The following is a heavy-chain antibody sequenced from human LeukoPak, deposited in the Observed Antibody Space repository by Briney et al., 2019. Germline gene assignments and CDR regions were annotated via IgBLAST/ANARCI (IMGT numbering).Heavy chain of an antibody. Sequence: GASVKVSCKASGYTFTSYDINWVRQATGQGLEWMGWISAYNGNTNYAQKLQGRVTMTIDTSTSTAYMELRSLRSDDTAVYYCARYNEGSGWYPHYYYGMDVWGQGTTVTVSS. J-gene: IGHJ6*02. D-gene: IGHD6-19*01. CDR3: ARYNEGSGWYPHYYYGMDV. CDR1: GYTFTSYD. CDR2: ISAYNGNT. V-gene: IGHV1-18*01.